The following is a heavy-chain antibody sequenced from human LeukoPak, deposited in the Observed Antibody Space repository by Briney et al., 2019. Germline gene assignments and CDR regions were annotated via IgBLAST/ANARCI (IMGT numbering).Heavy chain of an antibody. J-gene: IGHJ3*02. CDR3: ARRRPFSDNSGHAFDI. Sequence: GGSLRLSCAASGFTFSTYSMNWVRQAPGKGLEWVSYINSSSSTIFYADSVKGRFTISRDDAKNSLYLQMNSLRAEDTAMYYCARRRPFSDNSGHAFDIWGRGTMVTVSS. V-gene: IGHV3-48*04. CDR1: GFTFSTYS. D-gene: IGHD3-22*01. CDR2: INSSSSTI.